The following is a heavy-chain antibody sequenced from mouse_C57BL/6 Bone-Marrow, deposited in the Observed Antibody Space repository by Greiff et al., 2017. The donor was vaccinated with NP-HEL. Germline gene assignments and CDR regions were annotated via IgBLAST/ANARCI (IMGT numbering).Heavy chain of an antibody. V-gene: IGHV1-55*01. Sequence: VQLQQPGAELVKPGASVKMSCKASGYTFTSYWITWVKQRPGQGLEWIGDIYPGSGSTNSNEKFKSKATLTVDNSSSTAYMQLSSLTSEDSAVYYCACVWFAYWGQGTLVTVSA. CDR1: GYTFTSYW. J-gene: IGHJ3*01. CDR3: ACVWFAY. CDR2: IYPGSGST.